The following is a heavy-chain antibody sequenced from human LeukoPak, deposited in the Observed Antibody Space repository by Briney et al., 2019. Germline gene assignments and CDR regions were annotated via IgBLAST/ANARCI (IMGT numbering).Heavy chain of an antibody. CDR1: GYTFTGYY. CDR2: MNPNSGNT. V-gene: IGHV1-8*03. J-gene: IGHJ3*02. D-gene: IGHD3-10*01. CDR3: ARNVLLWFGEFWAFDI. Sequence: ASVKVSCKASGYTFTGYYMHWVRQAPGQGLEWMGWMNPNSGNTGYAQKFQGRVTITRNTSISTAYMELSSLRSEDTAVYYCARNVLLWFGEFWAFDIWGQGTMVTVSS.